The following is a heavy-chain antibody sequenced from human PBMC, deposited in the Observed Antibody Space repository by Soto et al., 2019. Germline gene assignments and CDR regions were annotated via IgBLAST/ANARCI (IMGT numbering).Heavy chain of an antibody. V-gene: IGHV3-11*01. CDR3: ARDHKTGYYYDSSGTPYYYGMDV. CDR1: GFTFSDYY. J-gene: IGHJ6*02. Sequence: PVGSLRLSCAPSGFTFSDYYMSWIRQAPGKGLEWVSYISSSGSTIYYADSVKGRFTISRDNAKNSLYLQMNSLRAEDTAVYYCARDHKTGYYYDSSGTPYYYGMDVWGQGTTVTVSS. CDR2: ISSSGSTI. D-gene: IGHD3-22*01.